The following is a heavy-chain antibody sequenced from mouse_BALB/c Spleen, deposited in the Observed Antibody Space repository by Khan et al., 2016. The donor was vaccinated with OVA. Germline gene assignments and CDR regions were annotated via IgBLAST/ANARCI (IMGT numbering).Heavy chain of an antibody. CDR2: IYYSGSI. J-gene: IGHJ4*01. Sequence: EVKLEVSGPDLVKPSQSLSLTCTVTGYSITSGYSWHWIRQFPGNKLEWMAYIYYSGSINYNPSLQSRISITRDTSKNQFFLQLNSVTTEDTATYYCARDGNYMDYWGQGTSVTVSS. CDR1: GYSITSGYS. CDR3: ARDGNYMDY. D-gene: IGHD2-1*01. V-gene: IGHV3-1*02.